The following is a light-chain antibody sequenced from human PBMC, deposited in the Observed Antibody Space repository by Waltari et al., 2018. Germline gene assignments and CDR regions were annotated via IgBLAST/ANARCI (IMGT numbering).Light chain of an antibody. CDR3: QQRRNWPLT. J-gene: IGKJ4*01. CDR1: HSVNWY. Sequence: IVLTQSPATLFLSPGARANLSCRASHSVNWYLAWYQQRPGQAPRLLFYDASNRATGIPARFSGSGSETDFTLTISSLEPEDSAVYYCQQRRNWPLTFGGGTKVEIK. CDR2: DAS. V-gene: IGKV3-11*01.